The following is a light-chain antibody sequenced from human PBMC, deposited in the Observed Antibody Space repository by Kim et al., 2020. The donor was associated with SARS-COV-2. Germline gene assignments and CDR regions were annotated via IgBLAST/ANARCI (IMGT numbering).Light chain of an antibody. Sequence: ASVGDRVTITCRASQVITKFFDWYQQKPGKAPKLLINNISDLQSDVPSRFSGRWSGTEFTLTISRLQPEDFATYYCQQVIDYPITFGQGTRLEIK. CDR2: NIS. V-gene: IGKV1-9*01. CDR1: QVITKF. CDR3: QQVIDYPIT. J-gene: IGKJ5*01.